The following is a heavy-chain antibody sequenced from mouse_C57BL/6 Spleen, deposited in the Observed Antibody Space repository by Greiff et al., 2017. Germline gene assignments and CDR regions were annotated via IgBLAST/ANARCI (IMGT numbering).Heavy chain of an antibody. CDR3: ARSPHGYYAMDY. Sequence: VKLVESGPGLVQPSQSLSITCTVSGFSLTSYGVHWVRQSPGKGLEWLGVIWSGGSTDYNAAFISRLSISKDNSKSQVFFKMNSLQADDTAIYCCARSPHGYYAMDYWGQGTSVTVSS. J-gene: IGHJ4*01. V-gene: IGHV2-2*01. CDR1: GFSLTSYG. CDR2: IWSGGST.